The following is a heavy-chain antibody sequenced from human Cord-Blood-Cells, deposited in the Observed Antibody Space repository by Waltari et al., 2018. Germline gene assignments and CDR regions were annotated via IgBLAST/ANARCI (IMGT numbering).Heavy chain of an antibody. Sequence: QVQLLQSGAAAKKPGASGKDSCKAYGYTFTAYYMHWVRQAPGQGREWMGRINPNSGGTNYAQKFQGRVTMTRDTSISTAYMELSRLRSDDTAVYYCARPLELGTEGDYWGQGTLVTVSS. CDR1: GYTFTAYY. V-gene: IGHV1-2*06. D-gene: IGHD7-27*01. J-gene: IGHJ4*02. CDR2: INPNSGGT. CDR3: ARPLELGTEGDY.